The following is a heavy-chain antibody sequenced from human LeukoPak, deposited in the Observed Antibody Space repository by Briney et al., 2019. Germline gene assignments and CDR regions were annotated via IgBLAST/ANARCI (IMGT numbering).Heavy chain of an antibody. V-gene: IGHV1-3*01. Sequence: ASVKVSCKASGYTFTSYAMHWVRQAPGQRLEWMGWTNAGNGNTKYSQKFQGRVTITRDTSASTAYMELSSLRSEDTAVYYCARDGADIVVVPAAPAYFDYWGQGTLVTVSS. CDR3: ARDGADIVVVPAAPAYFDY. D-gene: IGHD2-2*01. CDR2: TNAGNGNT. J-gene: IGHJ4*02. CDR1: GYTFTSYA.